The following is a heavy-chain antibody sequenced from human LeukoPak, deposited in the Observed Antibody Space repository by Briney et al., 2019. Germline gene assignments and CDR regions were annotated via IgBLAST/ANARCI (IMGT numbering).Heavy chain of an antibody. CDR1: GYTFTSYG. CDR3: ARVPPLPYSGYEGTFDI. Sequence: GASVKVSCKASGYTFTSYGISWVRRAPGQGLEWMGWISAYNGNTNYAQKLQGRVTMTTDTSTSTAYMELRSLRSDDTAVYYCARVPPLPYSGYEGTFDIWGQGTMVTVSS. D-gene: IGHD5-12*01. CDR2: ISAYNGNT. J-gene: IGHJ3*02. V-gene: IGHV1-18*01.